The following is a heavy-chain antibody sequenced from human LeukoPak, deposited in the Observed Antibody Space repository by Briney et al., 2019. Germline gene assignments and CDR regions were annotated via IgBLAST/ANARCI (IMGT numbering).Heavy chain of an antibody. CDR1: GGSISSSNW. V-gene: IGHV4-4*02. CDR3: ARVPPPLSSSGWYRDNWFDP. J-gene: IGHJ5*02. D-gene: IGHD6-19*01. Sequence: SETLSLTCAVSGGSISSSNWWSWVRQPPGKGLEWIGEIYHSGSTNYNPSLKSRVTISVDKSKNQFSLKLSSVTAADTAVYYCARVPPPLSSSGWYRDNWFDPWGQGTLVAVSS. CDR2: IYHSGST.